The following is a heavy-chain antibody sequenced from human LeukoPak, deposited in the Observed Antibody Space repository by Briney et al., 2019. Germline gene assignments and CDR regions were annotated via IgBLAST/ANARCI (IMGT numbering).Heavy chain of an antibody. CDR1: GFTFSSYA. CDR2: ISGSGGST. V-gene: IGHV3-23*01. J-gene: IGHJ4*02. Sequence: GGSLRLSCAASGFTFSSYAMSWVRQAPGKGLEWVSAISGSGGSTYYADSVKGRFTISRDNSKNTLYLQMNSLRAEDTAVYYCAKGATAYYYDSSGYYNWGQGTLDTVSS. CDR3: AKGATAYYYDSSGYYN. D-gene: IGHD3-22*01.